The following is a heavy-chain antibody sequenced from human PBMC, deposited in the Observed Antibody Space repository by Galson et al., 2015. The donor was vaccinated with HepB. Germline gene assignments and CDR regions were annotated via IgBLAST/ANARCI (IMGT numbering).Heavy chain of an antibody. Sequence: SVKVSCKASGYTFTRYAMHWVRQAPGQRLEWMGWINAGNGNTKYSQKFQGRVTITRDTSASTAYMELSSLRSEDTAVYYCARGIAARPPWFDPWGQGTLVTVSS. D-gene: IGHD6-6*01. CDR2: INAGNGNT. V-gene: IGHV1-3*01. J-gene: IGHJ5*02. CDR1: GYTFTRYA. CDR3: ARGIAARPPWFDP.